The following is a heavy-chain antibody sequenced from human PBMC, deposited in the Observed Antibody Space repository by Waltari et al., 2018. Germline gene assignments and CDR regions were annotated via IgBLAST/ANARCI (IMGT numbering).Heavy chain of an antibody. Sequence: QVQLQQWGAGLLKPSETLSLTCAVYGGSFSGYYWSWIRQPPGKGLEWIGEINHSGSTNYNPSLKSRVTISVDTSKNQFSLKLSSVTAADTVVYYCARVGPFGVIRYFDLWGRGTLVTVSS. J-gene: IGHJ2*01. CDR3: ARVGPFGVIRYFDL. CDR2: INHSGST. D-gene: IGHD3-10*01. CDR1: GGSFSGYY. V-gene: IGHV4-34*01.